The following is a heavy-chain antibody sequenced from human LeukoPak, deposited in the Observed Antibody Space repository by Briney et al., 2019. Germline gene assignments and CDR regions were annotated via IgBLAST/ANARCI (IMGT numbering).Heavy chain of an antibody. CDR1: GYTFTSYG. D-gene: IGHD6-6*01. V-gene: IGHV1-18*01. CDR2: ISAYNGNT. J-gene: IGHJ4*02. Sequence: ASVKVSCKASGYTFTSYGISWVRQAPGQGLEWMGWISAYNGNTNYAQKLQGRVTMTTDTSTSTAYMELRSLRSDDTAMYYCARSLDSVKQLGEYYFDYWGQGTLVTVSS. CDR3: ARSLDSVKQLGEYYFDY.